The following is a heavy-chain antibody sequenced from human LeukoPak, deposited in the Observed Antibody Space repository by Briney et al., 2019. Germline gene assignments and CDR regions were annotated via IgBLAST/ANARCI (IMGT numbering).Heavy chain of an antibody. CDR3: AKDYSKTSYYGSGTYYRPNWFDP. CDR1: GFTFSSYG. D-gene: IGHD3-10*01. Sequence: GSLRLSCAASGFTFSSYGMHWVRQAPGRGLEWVAFIRYDGSNKYYADSVKGRFTISRDNSKNTLYLQMNSLRAEDTAVYYCAKDYSKTSYYGSGTYYRPNWFDPWGQGTLVTVSS. J-gene: IGHJ5*02. CDR2: IRYDGSNK. V-gene: IGHV3-30*02.